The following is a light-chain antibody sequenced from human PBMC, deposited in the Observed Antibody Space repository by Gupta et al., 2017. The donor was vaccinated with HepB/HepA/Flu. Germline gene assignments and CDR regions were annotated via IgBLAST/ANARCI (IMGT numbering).Light chain of an antibody. CDR3: QQHDYARTWT. CDR2: GAS. Sequence: EIVLTQSPGTLSLSPGERATLSCRASQSVSSTYLAWYQQIPGQAPRLLIYGASNRATGIPDRFSGSGSGTDFTLTISRLEPEDFAVYHCQQHDYARTWTFGQGTKVEIK. J-gene: IGKJ1*01. CDR1: QSVSSTY. V-gene: IGKV3-20*01.